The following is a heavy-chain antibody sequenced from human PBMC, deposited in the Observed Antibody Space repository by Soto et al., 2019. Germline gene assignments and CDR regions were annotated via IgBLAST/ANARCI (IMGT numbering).Heavy chain of an antibody. J-gene: IGHJ4*02. V-gene: IGHV3-9*01. Sequence: EVQLVESGGGLVQPGRSLRLSCAASGFTFDDYAMHWVRQAPGKGLEWVSGISWNSGSIGYVDSVKGRFTISRDNAKNSLYLQMNSLRAEDTALYYCARAPYCSGGSCYSLFVYYFDYWGQGTLVTVSS. CDR2: ISWNSGSI. CDR1: GFTFDDYA. D-gene: IGHD2-15*01. CDR3: ARAPYCSGGSCYSLFVYYFDY.